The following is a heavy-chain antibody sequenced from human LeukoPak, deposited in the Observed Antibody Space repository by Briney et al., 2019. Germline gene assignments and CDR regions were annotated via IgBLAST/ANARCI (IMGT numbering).Heavy chain of an antibody. CDR3: ARDLRSGYSYGFSHYYFDY. V-gene: IGHV1-69*13. Sequence: SVKVSCKASGGTFSSYAISWVRQAPGQGLEWMGGIIPIFGTANYAQKFQGRVTITADESTSTAYMELSSLRSEDTAVYYCARDLRSGYSYGFSHYYFDYWGQGTLVTVSS. J-gene: IGHJ4*02. CDR2: IIPIFGTA. CDR1: GGTFSSYA. D-gene: IGHD5-18*01.